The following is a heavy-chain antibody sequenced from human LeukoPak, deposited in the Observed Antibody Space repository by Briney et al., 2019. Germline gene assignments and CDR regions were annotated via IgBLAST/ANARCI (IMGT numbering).Heavy chain of an antibody. D-gene: IGHD5-12*01. J-gene: IGHJ4*02. CDR1: GGSISSYY. V-gene: IGHV4-59*01. Sequence: SETLSLTCTVSGGSISSYYWSWIRQPPGKGLEWIGYIYYSGSTKYNPSLKSRVTISGDTSKKQFSLKLSSVTTADTAVYYCARGYSGYDPTYFDYWGQGTLVTVSS. CDR3: ARGYSGYDPTYFDY. CDR2: IYYSGST.